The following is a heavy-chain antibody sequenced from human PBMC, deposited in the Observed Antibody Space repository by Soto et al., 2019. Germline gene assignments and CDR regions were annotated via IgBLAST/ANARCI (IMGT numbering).Heavy chain of an antibody. CDR3: ASTGLTYYDILTGYYTRGYFDY. CDR1: GGSISSYY. CDR2: IYYSGST. V-gene: IGHV4-59*01. D-gene: IGHD3-9*01. Sequence: QVQLQESGPGLVKPSETLSLTCTVSGGSISSYYWSWIRQPPGKGLEWIGYIYYSGSTNYNPSLKXXXAISVDTSKNXXSXKXXSVTAADTAVYYCASTGLTYYDILTGYYTRGYFDYWGQGTLVTVSS. J-gene: IGHJ4*02.